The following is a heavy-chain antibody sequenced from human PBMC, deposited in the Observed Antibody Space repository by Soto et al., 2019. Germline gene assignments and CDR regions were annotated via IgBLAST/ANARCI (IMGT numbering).Heavy chain of an antibody. CDR3: AKDSGRGSADYYFDY. CDR1: EFTFSNFG. V-gene: IGHV3-30*18. J-gene: IGHJ4*02. CDR2: ISYDGGDN. Sequence: QVQLVESGGGVVQPGRSLRLSCAASEFTFSNFGMHWVRQAPGKGLEWVAVISYDGGDNYSADSVKGRFTISRDNSKNTLFLQMNSLRAEDTAVYYCAKDSGRGSADYYFDYWGRGTLVTVSS. D-gene: IGHD3-10*01.